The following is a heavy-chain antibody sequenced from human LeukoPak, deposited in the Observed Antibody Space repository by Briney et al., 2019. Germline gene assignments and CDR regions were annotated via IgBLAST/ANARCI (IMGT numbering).Heavy chain of an antibody. CDR2: ISYDGGNK. J-gene: IGHJ4*02. CDR1: GFTFSSYA. Sequence: PGGSLRLSCAASGFTFSSYAMHWVRQAPGKGLEWVAVISYDGGNKYYADSVRGRFTISRDNSKNTLYLQMNSLRAEDTAVYYCARERKWSLSGTYYIDYWGQGTLVTVSS. CDR3: ARERKWSLSGTYYIDY. D-gene: IGHD3-10*01. V-gene: IGHV3-30-3*01.